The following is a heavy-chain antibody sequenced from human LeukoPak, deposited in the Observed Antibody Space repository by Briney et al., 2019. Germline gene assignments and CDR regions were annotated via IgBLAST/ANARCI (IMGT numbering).Heavy chain of an antibody. V-gene: IGHV3-11*04. D-gene: IGHD6-19*01. CDR1: GFNFSDYY. J-gene: IGHJ4*02. CDR3: ARDGEQWLDY. Sequence: PGGSLRLSCTASGFNFSDYYMSWIRQAPGKGLEWVSYIRSSGRTIYYADSVMGRFTISRDNANHSLYLQMNSLRAEDSAVYYCARDGEQWLDYWGQGTLVTVSS. CDR2: IRSSGRTI.